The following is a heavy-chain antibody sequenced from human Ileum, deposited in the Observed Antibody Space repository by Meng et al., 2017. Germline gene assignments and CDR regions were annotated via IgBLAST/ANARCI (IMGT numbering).Heavy chain of an antibody. CDR1: GFTFSDYY. CDR3: ARSDFWSGKVFDY. J-gene: IGHJ4*02. Sequence: QVQLVESGGGLVKPGRSLSLSCAASGFTFSDYYMTWIRQAPGKGLEWVAHISGSGDTVYYADALKGRFTISRDNARNLLYLQTDSLRADDTAVYYCARSDFWSGKVFDYWGQGTLVTVSS. CDR2: ISGSGDTV. V-gene: IGHV3-11*01. D-gene: IGHD3-3*01.